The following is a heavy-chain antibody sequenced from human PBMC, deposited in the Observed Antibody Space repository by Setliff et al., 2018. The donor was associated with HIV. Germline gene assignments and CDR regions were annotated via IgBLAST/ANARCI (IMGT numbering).Heavy chain of an antibody. Sequence: GESPKISCKTSGYSFTRYWIGWIRQMPGKGLEWLGVIWPGDSDTRYSPSFQGQVTISADKSISTAYLQWSSLKASDTAMYYCATSPLGYCSGGSCSHYFDYWGPGTLVTVSS. D-gene: IGHD2-15*01. V-gene: IGHV5-51*01. CDR2: IWPGDSDT. CDR3: ATSPLGYCSGGSCSHYFDY. CDR1: GYSFTRYW. J-gene: IGHJ4*02.